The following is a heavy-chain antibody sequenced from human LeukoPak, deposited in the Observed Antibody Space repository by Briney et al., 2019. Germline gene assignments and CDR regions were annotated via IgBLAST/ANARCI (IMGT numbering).Heavy chain of an antibody. D-gene: IGHD2-2*01. V-gene: IGHV3-48*04. CDR3: AKEAQGCSITSCYFDS. CDR2: ISSSSSTI. Sequence: GGSLRLSCAASGFTFSTYSMNWVRQAPGKGLEWVSYISSSSSTIYYADSVKGRFTISRDNAKNTLFLQMNSLRAEDTAVYYCAKEAQGCSITSCYFDSWGQGTLVTVSS. CDR1: GFTFSTYS. J-gene: IGHJ4*02.